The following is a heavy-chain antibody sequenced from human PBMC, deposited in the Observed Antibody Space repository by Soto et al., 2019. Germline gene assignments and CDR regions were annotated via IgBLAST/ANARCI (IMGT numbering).Heavy chain of an antibody. CDR3: ARAMGFVVVVAATSSGAFDI. D-gene: IGHD2-15*01. J-gene: IGHJ3*02. V-gene: IGHV1-46*01. CDR1: GYTFTSYY. Sequence: ASVKVSCKASGYTFTSYYMHWVRQAPGQGLEWMGIINPSGGSTSYAQKFQGRVTMTRDTSTSTVYMELSSLRSEDTAVYYCARAMGFVVVVAATSSGAFDIWGQGTMVTVSS. CDR2: INPSGGST.